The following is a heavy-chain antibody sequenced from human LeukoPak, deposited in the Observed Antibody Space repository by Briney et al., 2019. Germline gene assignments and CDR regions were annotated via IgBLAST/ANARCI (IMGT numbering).Heavy chain of an antibody. CDR3: ARGAYYYDSSGYFRFDY. V-gene: IGHV4-4*07. Sequence: SETLSLTCTVSGGSISSYYWSWIRQPAGKGLEWIGRIYTSGSTNYNPSLKSRVTMSVDTSKNQFSLKLSSVTAADTAVYYCARGAYYYDSSGYFRFDYWGQGTLVTVSP. D-gene: IGHD3-22*01. J-gene: IGHJ4*02. CDR1: GGSISSYY. CDR2: IYTSGST.